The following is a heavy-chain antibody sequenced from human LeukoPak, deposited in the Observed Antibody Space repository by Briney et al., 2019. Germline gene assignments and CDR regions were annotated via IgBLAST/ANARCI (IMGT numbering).Heavy chain of an antibody. D-gene: IGHD2-15*01. Sequence: PGGSLRLSCAASGFTFSSYGMHWVREAPDKGLEWVAFIRYDGSNKYYADSVKGRFTISRDNSKNTLYLQMNSLRAEDTAVYYCAIERKWEGAVVVAAGFDYWGQGTLVTVSS. V-gene: IGHV3-30*02. CDR1: GFTFSSYG. CDR2: IRYDGSNK. CDR3: AIERKWEGAVVVAAGFDY. J-gene: IGHJ4*02.